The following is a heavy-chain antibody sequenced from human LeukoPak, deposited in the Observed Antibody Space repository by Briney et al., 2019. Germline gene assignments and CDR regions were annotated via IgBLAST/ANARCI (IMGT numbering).Heavy chain of an antibody. CDR3: SRSLNY. CDR1: RFTLNDSW. V-gene: IGHV3-7*01. J-gene: IGHJ4*02. CDR2: IKQEGSEK. Sequence: PGGSHRLSRVHSRFTLNDSWMVRVRQDPGKGLEWVANIKQEGSEKYYVDSVKGRFTISRDNAKNSLYLQMNSLRAEDTAVYYCSRSLNYWGQGTLVTVSS.